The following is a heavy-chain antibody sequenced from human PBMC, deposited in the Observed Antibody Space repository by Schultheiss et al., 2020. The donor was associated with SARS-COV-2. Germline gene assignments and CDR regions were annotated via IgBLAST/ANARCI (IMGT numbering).Heavy chain of an antibody. D-gene: IGHD6-6*01. CDR3: ARQSYSTSLDV. CDR2: ISYDGSNK. V-gene: IGHV3-30*03. Sequence: GGSLRLSCAASGFTFSSYGMHWVRQAPGKGLEWVAVISYDGSNKYYADSVKGRFTFSRDNAKNSLYLQMNSLRAEDTAVYYCARQSYSTSLDVWGKGTTVTVSS. CDR1: GFTFSSYG. J-gene: IGHJ6*04.